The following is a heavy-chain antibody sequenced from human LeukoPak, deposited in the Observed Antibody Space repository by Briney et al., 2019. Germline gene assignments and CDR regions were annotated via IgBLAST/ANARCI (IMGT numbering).Heavy chain of an antibody. CDR3: AKGPGSYDKLRGYYYYGMDV. V-gene: IGHV3-30*18. Sequence: QPGRSLRLSCAASGFTFSSYGMHWVRQAPGKGLEWVAVISYDGGNKHYADSVKGRFTISRDNSKNTLYLQMNSLRAEDTAVYYCAKGPGSYDKLRGYYYYGMDVWGQGTTVTVSS. CDR2: ISYDGGNK. J-gene: IGHJ6*02. CDR1: GFTFSSYG. D-gene: IGHD1-26*01.